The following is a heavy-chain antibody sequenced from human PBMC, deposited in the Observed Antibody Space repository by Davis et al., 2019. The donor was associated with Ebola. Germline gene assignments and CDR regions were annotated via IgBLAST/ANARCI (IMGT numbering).Heavy chain of an antibody. D-gene: IGHD7-27*01. J-gene: IGHJ6*04. V-gene: IGHV1-46*01. Sequence: ASVKVSCKASGYTFTNYGITWVRQAPGQGLEWMGVINPSGGGTTYAQKFQGRVTMTRDTSTSTVYMELSSLRSEDTAVYYCARETGDGDGMDVWGKGTTVTVSS. CDR1: GYTFTNYG. CDR3: ARETGDGDGMDV. CDR2: INPSGGGT.